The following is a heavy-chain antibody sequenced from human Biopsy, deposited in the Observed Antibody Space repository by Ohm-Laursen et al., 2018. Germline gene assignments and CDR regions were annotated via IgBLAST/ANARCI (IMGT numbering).Heavy chain of an antibody. Sequence: ATVNISCQVSGYAVTEFSMHWVRLAPGKGLVWMGGFVLENGKTIYAQKFQGRVTMTEDTSTDTAYIELSSLRSEDTAVYYCAADINVWNVNYWGQGTQVTVSS. J-gene: IGHJ4*02. CDR1: GYAVTEFS. CDR3: AADINVWNVNY. CDR2: FVLENGKT. V-gene: IGHV1-24*01. D-gene: IGHD1-1*01.